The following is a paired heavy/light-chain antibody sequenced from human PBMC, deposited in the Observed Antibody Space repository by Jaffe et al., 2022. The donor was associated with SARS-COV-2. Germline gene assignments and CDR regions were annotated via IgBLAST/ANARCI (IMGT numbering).Heavy chain of an antibody. D-gene: IGHD3-10*01. J-gene: IGHJ6*02. CDR3: AKDLGNGVRSGRGSTWGGPRTYYYYGMDV. Sequence: QVQLVESGGGVVQSGRSLRLSCAASGFTFSDFGMHWVRQAPGKGLEWVAVISYDGNDVRYVDSVRGRFTISRDSSKNTLYLQMNSLSVDDTAVYYCAKDLGNGVRSGRGSTWGGPRTYYYYGMDVWGQGTTVTVSS. CDR2: ISYDGNDV. V-gene: IGHV3-30*18. CDR1: GFTFSDFG.
Light chain of an antibody. CDR3: MQSVQLPVT. J-gene: IGKJ4*01. Sequence: DIVMTQTPLSLSVIPGQPASISCKSSQSLMNGYGKTYLYWYLQKSGQFPQLLISEVSNRFSGVPDRFSGSGSGTDFTLRISRVEAEDVGFYYCMQSVQLPVTFGGGTKVDI. CDR1: QSLMNGYGKTY. V-gene: IGKV2D-29*02. CDR2: EVS.